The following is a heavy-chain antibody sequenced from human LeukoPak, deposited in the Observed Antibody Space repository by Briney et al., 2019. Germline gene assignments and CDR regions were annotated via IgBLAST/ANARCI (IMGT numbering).Heavy chain of an antibody. V-gene: IGHV3-7*01. J-gene: IGHJ4*02. CDR1: GFTFSSYW. CDR2: IKQDGSEK. Sequence: GGSLRLSCAASGFTFSSYWMSWVRQAPGKGLEWVANIKQDGSEKYYVDSVKGRFTISRDNAKNSLYLQMNSLRAEDTAVYYCARGHNGYNYPFDYWGQGTLVTVSS. CDR3: ARGHNGYNYPFDY. D-gene: IGHD5-24*01.